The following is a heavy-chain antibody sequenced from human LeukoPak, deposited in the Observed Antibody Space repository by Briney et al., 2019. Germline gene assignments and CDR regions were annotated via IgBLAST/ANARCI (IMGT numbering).Heavy chain of an antibody. D-gene: IGHD3-22*01. Sequence: GESLKISCKGSGYSFTSYWIGWVRQMPGEGLEWMGIIYPGDSDTRYSPSFQGQVTISADKSISTAYLQWSSLKASDTAMYYCARHLPYYYDSSGYFNYYGMDVWGQGTTVTVSS. CDR1: GYSFTSYW. V-gene: IGHV5-51*01. CDR2: IYPGDSDT. CDR3: ARHLPYYYDSSGYFNYYGMDV. J-gene: IGHJ6*02.